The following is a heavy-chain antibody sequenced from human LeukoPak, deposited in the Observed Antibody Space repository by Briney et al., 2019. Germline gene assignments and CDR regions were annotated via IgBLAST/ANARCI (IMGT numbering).Heavy chain of an antibody. Sequence: GGSLSLSCAASGFTFSTYAMHWVRQAPGKGLEWVAVIWYDRTNKYYADSVKGRFTISRDNSKNTLYLQMSSLRAEDTAVYYCARDRLTTVTTFHFDYCGQGTLVTVSP. J-gene: IGHJ4*02. CDR1: GFTFSTYA. D-gene: IGHD4-17*01. V-gene: IGHV3-33*01. CDR3: ARDRLTTVTTFHFDY. CDR2: IWYDRTNK.